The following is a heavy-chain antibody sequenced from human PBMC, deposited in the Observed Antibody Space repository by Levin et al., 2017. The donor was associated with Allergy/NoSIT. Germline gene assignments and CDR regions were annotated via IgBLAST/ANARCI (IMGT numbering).Heavy chain of an antibody. CDR1: GFTFSSYA. D-gene: IGHD6-13*01. CDR3: AKEQSSSWQPDY. V-gene: IGHV3-23*01. J-gene: IGHJ4*02. Sequence: GGSLRLSCAASGFTFSSYAMRWVRQASEKGLEWVSAISGSGGRTYYADSVKGRFSISRDNSKNTLYLQMNSLRVEDTAVYYCAKEQSSSWQPDYWGQGTLVTVSS. CDR2: ISGSGGRT.